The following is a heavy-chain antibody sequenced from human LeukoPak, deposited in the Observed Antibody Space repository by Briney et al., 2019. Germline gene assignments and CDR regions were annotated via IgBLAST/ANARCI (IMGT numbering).Heavy chain of an antibody. J-gene: IGHJ4*02. CDR1: GGSVSSGSYY. CDR3: ARVYSSGWKPDY. CDR2: IYYSGST. D-gene: IGHD6-19*01. Sequence: PSETLSLTCTVSGGSVSSGSYYWSWIRQPPGTGLEWIGYIYYSGSTNYNPSLKSRLTISVDTSKNQFSLKLSSLTAADTAVYYCARVYSSGWKPDYWGQGTLVTVSS. V-gene: IGHV4-61*01.